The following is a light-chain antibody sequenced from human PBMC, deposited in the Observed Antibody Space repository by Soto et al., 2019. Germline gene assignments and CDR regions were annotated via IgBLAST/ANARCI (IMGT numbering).Light chain of an antibody. V-gene: IGKV1-9*01. CDR2: AAS. CDR3: QQLNSYLIT. J-gene: IGKJ3*01. CDR1: QGINSY. Sequence: DLQLTQSPSFLSASVGDRVTITCRASQGINSYLAWYQQKPGKAPKLLIYAASTLQSGVPSRFSGSGSGTEFTLTISSLQPEDIATYYCQQLNSYLITFGPGTKVDIK.